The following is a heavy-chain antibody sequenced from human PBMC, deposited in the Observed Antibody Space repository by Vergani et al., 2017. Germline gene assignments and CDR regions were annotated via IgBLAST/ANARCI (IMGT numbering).Heavy chain of an antibody. V-gene: IGHV3-64*01. J-gene: IGHJ4*02. CDR3: ARGISTPLGFDY. CDR2: ISSNGGST. CDR1: GFTFSSYA. Sequence: EVQLLESGGGLVQPGGSLRLSCAASGFTFSSYAMHWVRQAPGKGLEYVSAISSNGGSTYYANSVKGRFTISRDNSKNTLYLQMGSLRAEDMAVYYCARGISTPLGFDYWGQGTLVTVSS. D-gene: IGHD2-15*01.